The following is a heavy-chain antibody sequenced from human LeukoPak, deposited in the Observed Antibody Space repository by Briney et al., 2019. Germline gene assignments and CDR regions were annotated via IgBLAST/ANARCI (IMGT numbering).Heavy chain of an antibody. J-gene: IGHJ4*02. D-gene: IGHD1-26*01. CDR1: GGSFSGYY. Sequence: SETLSLTCAVYGGSFSGYYWTWIRQPPGKGLEWIGYIYYSGSTNYHPSLESRVTLSVDTSTKQFSLKLSSVTAADTAMYYCARGLLVGNTGYYFDYWGQGTLVTVSS. V-gene: IGHV4-34*11. CDR2: IYYSGST. CDR3: ARGLLVGNTGYYFDY.